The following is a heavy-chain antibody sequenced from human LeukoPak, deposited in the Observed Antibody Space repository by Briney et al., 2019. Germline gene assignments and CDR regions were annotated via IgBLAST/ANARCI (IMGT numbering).Heavy chain of an antibody. V-gene: IGHV3-21*01. D-gene: IGHD6-13*01. CDR3: ARGQSLVRPFDY. J-gene: IGHJ4*02. CDR1: GFTFSSYS. Sequence: RGSLRLSCAASGFTFSSYSMNWVCQTPGKRLEWVSSISSSSSYIYYTASVKGRFTISRDNAKNSLSLQMNSLRAEDTAVYYCARGQSLVRPFDYWGQGTLVTVSS. CDR2: ISSSSSYI.